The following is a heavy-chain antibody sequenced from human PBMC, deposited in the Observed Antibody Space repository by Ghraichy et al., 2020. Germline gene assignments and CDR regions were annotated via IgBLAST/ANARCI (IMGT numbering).Heavy chain of an antibody. CDR1: GFTFSSYG. Sequence: GGSLRLSCAASGFTFSSYGMHWVRQAPGKGLEWVAVISYDGSNKYYADSVKGRFTISRDNSKNTLYLQMNSLRAEDTAVYYCAKEGWNYEMTDAFDIWGQGTMVTVSS. CDR2: ISYDGSNK. V-gene: IGHV3-30*18. D-gene: IGHD1-7*01. J-gene: IGHJ3*02. CDR3: AKEGWNYEMTDAFDI.